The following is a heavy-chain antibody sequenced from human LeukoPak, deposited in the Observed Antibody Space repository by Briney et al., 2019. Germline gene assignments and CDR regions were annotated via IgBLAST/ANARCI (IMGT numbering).Heavy chain of an antibody. Sequence: PGGSLRLSCAASGFTFSSYSMNWVRQAPGKGLEWVSSISSSSSYIYYADSVKGRFTISRDNAKNSLYLQMNSLRAEDTAVYYCARDLWFGELLRFDWFAPWGQGTLVTVSS. CDR1: GFTFSSYS. D-gene: IGHD3-10*01. J-gene: IGHJ5*02. CDR2: ISSSSSYI. CDR3: ARDLWFGELLRFDWFAP. V-gene: IGHV3-21*01.